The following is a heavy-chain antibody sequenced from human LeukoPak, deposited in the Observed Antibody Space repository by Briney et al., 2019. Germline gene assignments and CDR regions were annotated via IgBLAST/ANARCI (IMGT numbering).Heavy chain of an antibody. J-gene: IGHJ4*02. CDR1: GFTFSSYS. CDR2: ISSSSSYI. CDR3: ATSEVAAATEFDY. D-gene: IGHD2-15*01. V-gene: IGHV3-21*01. Sequence: GGSLRLSCAASGFTFSSYSMNRVRQAPGKALEWVSSISSSSSYIYYADSVKGRFTISRDNAKNSLYLQMNSLRAEDTAVYYCATSEVAAATEFDYWGQGTLVTVSS.